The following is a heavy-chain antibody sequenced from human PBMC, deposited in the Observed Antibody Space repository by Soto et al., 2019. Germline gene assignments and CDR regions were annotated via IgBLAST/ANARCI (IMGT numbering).Heavy chain of an antibody. D-gene: IGHD3-22*01. CDR2: ISGSGGST. CDR3: AKGGKYYYDSSGYMGLHP. Sequence: GGSLRLSCAASGFTFSSYAMIWVRQAPGKGLEWVSAISGSGGSTYYADSVKGRFTISRDNSKNTLYLQMNSLRAEDTAVYYCAKGGKYYYDSSGYMGLHPWGQGTLVTVSS. CDR1: GFTFSSYA. V-gene: IGHV3-23*01. J-gene: IGHJ5*02.